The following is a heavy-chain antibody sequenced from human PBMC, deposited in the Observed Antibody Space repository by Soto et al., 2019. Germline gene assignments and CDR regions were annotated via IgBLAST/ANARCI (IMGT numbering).Heavy chain of an antibody. Sequence: GESLKISCKGSGYSFTSYWISWVRQMPGKGLEWMGRIDPSDSYTNYSPSFQGHVTISADKSISTAYLQWSSLKASDTAMYYCARLLYSGSYSLSFDYWGQGTLVTVSS. CDR1: GYSFTSYW. J-gene: IGHJ4*02. V-gene: IGHV5-10-1*01. CDR2: IDPSDSYT. CDR3: ARLLYSGSYSLSFDY. D-gene: IGHD1-26*01.